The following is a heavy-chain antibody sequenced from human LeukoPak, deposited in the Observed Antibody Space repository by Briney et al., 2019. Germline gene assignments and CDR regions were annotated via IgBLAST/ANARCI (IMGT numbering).Heavy chain of an antibody. Sequence: GVPLRLSCAASGFPFSRYAMSGVPQAPGKGLEGVSAISGSCTRIYYGDSVKGRFAISRDNSKNTLYLHMNRVRDEDTGVYYCALSREVVEVVAVDYWGQGTLVTVSS. CDR1: GFPFSRYA. J-gene: IGHJ4*02. D-gene: IGHD2-15*01. CDR2: ISGSCTRI. CDR3: ALSREVVEVVAVDY. V-gene: IGHV3-23*01.